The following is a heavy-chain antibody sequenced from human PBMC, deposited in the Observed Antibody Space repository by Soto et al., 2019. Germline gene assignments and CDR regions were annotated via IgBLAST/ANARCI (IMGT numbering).Heavy chain of an antibody. CDR2: IYPGDSDT. CDR3: AKNYPRITMIVVAMDV. V-gene: IGHV5-51*01. D-gene: IGHD3-22*01. Sequence: GESLKISCKGSGYRFSSYWIAWVRQMPGKGLEWMGIIYPGDSDTIHSPSFEGQVTFSVDKSTSTAYLQWSSLKASDTAVYYCAKNYPRITMIVVAMDVWGQGTTVTVSS. CDR1: GYRFSSYW. J-gene: IGHJ6*02.